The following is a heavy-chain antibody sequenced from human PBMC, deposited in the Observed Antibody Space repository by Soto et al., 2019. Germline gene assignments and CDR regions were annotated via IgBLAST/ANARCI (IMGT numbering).Heavy chain of an antibody. J-gene: IGHJ6*02. D-gene: IGHD4-17*01. V-gene: IGHV3-21*01. CDR2: IGTCAGYI. CDR3: ARDSVRDYLYYYYGMDV. CDR1: GFTFSSST. Sequence: PGGSLRLSCPASGFTFSSSTRNWVRQAPGRGREWVSSIGTCAGYIYYSDSMKGRFTISRDNAKNSMFLQMNSMRADDTAAYYCARDSVRDYLYYYYGMDVWGQGTTVTAP.